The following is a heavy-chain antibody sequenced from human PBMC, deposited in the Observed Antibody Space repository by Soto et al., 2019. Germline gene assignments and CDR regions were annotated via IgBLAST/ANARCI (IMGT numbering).Heavy chain of an antibody. CDR1: GLTFSDSA. CDR2: ITSTSSTI. CDR3: ARGRDHAFDI. Sequence: EVQLVESGGRLVQPGGSLRLSCEASGLTFSDSAMNWVRQAPGKGLDWLAFITSTSSTILYADSVKGRFTISRDNAKNSLYLQMSSLRDEDKAVYYCARGRDHAFDIWGQGTMVTVSS. V-gene: IGHV3-48*02. J-gene: IGHJ3*02.